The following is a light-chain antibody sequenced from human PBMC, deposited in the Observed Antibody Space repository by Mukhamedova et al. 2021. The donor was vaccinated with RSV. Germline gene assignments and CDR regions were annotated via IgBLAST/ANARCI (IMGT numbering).Light chain of an antibody. J-gene: IGKJ2*01. Sequence: NRFSGVPDRFSGSGAGTDFTLKISRVEAEDVGVYYCMQDTQFPHRYTFGQGTKLEIK. V-gene: IGKV2-24*01. CDR3: MQDTQFPHRYT.